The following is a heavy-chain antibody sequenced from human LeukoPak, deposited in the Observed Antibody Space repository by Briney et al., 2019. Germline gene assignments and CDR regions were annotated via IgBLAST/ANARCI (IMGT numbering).Heavy chain of an antibody. CDR2: ISYDGSNK. Sequence: GGSLRLSCAASGFTFSSYAMHWVRQAPGKGLEWVAVISYDGSNKYYADSVKGRFTISRDNSKNTLYLQMNSLRAEDTAVYYCARDLGDYGSGSYHYYYGMDVWGQGTTVTVSS. J-gene: IGHJ6*02. V-gene: IGHV3-30-3*01. D-gene: IGHD3-10*01. CDR3: ARDLGDYGSGSYHYYYGMDV. CDR1: GFTFSSYA.